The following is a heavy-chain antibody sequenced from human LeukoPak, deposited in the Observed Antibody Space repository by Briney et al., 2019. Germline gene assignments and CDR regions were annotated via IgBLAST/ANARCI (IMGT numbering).Heavy chain of an antibody. CDR2: ISSSSTYM. CDR3: ARAGYSYGPRGFDY. CDR1: EFTFSSYT. V-gene: IGHV3-21*01. Sequence: GGSLRLSCAASEFTFSSYTMNWVRQAPGKELEWVSSISSSSTYMYYADSVKGRFTISRDSAKNSLYLQMNSLRDEDTAVYYCARAGYSYGPRGFDYWGQGTLVTVSS. D-gene: IGHD5-18*01. J-gene: IGHJ4*02.